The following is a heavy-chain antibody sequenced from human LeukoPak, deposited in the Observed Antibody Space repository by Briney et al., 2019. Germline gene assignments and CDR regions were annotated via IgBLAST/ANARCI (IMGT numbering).Heavy chain of an antibody. CDR2: IYYSGST. J-gene: IGHJ4*02. CDR1: GFTFSSYW. D-gene: IGHD3-22*01. V-gene: IGHV4-59*01. Sequence: PGGSLRLSWAASGFTFSSYWMSWVRQAPGKGLEWIGYIYYSGSTNYNPSLKSRVTISVDTSKNQFSLKLRSVTAADTAVYYCARVTGYMIEDYFDYWGQGTLVTVSS. CDR3: ARVTGYMIEDYFDY.